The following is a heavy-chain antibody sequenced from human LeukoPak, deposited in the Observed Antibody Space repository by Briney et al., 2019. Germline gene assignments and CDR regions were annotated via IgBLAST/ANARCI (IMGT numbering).Heavy chain of an antibody. CDR2: INHSGST. Sequence: SETLSLTCAVYGVSFSGYYWSWIRQPPGKGLEWIGEINHSGSTNYNPSLKSRVTISVDTSKNQFSLKLSSVTAADTAVYYCARQGSVAGTGIDYWGQGTLVTVSS. D-gene: IGHD6-19*01. V-gene: IGHV4-34*01. J-gene: IGHJ4*02. CDR3: ARQGSVAGTGIDY. CDR1: GVSFSGYY.